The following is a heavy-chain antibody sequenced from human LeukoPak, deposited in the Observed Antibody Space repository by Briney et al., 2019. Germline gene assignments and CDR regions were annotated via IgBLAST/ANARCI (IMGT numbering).Heavy chain of an antibody. D-gene: IGHD3-10*01. V-gene: IGHV1-69*06. J-gene: IGHJ6*04. CDR1: GGTFSSYA. CDR2: IIPIFGTA. Sequence: ASVKVSCKASGGTFSSYAICWVRQAPGQGLEWMGGIIPIFGTANYAQKFQGRVTITADKSTSTAYMELSSLRSEDTAVYYCARASGSRDYYGMDVWGKGTTVTVSS. CDR3: ARASGSRDYYGMDV.